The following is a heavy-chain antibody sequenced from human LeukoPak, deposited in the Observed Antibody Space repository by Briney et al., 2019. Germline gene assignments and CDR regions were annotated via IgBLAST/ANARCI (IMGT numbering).Heavy chain of an antibody. CDR2: IKSKTDGGTT. Sequence: GGSLRLSYAASGFTFSNAWMNWVRQAPGKGLEWVGRIKSKTDGGTTDYAAPVKGRFTISRDDSKNTLYLQMNSLKTEDTAVYYCTTGAQYDYVWGSYGDRWGQGTLVTVSS. CDR3: TTGAQYDYVWGSYGDR. CDR1: GFTFSNAW. D-gene: IGHD3-16*01. V-gene: IGHV3-15*01. J-gene: IGHJ4*02.